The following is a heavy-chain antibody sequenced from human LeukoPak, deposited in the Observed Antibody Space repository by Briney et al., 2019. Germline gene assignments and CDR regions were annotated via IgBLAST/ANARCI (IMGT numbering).Heavy chain of an antibody. J-gene: IGHJ4*02. D-gene: IGHD5-18*01. V-gene: IGHV3-7*01. Sequence: ETLSLTCAVYGGSFSGYYWSWVRQAPGKGLEWVANIKKDGSEKYYVDAVKGRFTISRDNAKTSLYLQMNSLRAEDTAVYYCARDDRYVDTAMVSDYWGQGTLVTVSS. CDR1: GGSFSGYY. CDR3: ARDDRYVDTAMVSDY. CDR2: IKKDGSEK.